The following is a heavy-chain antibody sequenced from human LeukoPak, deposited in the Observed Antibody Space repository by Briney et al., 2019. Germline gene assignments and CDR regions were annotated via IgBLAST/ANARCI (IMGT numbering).Heavy chain of an antibody. CDR3: ARRSTYYYDSSGYHSPFDY. Sequence: SGTLSLTCAVSGGSISSSNWWSWVRQPPGKGLEWIGEIYHSGSTNYNPSLKSRVTISVDKSKNQFSLKLSSVTAADTAVYYCARRSTYYYDSSGYHSPFDYWGQGTLVTVSS. J-gene: IGHJ4*02. CDR2: IYHSGST. V-gene: IGHV4-4*02. D-gene: IGHD3-22*01. CDR1: GGSISSSNW.